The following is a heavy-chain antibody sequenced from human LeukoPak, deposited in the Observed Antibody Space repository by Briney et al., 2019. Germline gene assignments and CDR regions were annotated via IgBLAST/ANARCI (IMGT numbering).Heavy chain of an antibody. CDR2: IIPIFGTA. D-gene: IGHD1-26*01. J-gene: IGHJ6*03. Sequence: SVKVSCKASGGTFSSYAISWVRQAPGPGLEWMGGIIPIFGTANYAQKFQGRVTITADKSTSTAYMELSSLRSEDTAVYYCARDLWERPQVGYYYMDVWGKGTTVTVSS. CDR3: ARDLWERPQVGYYYMDV. CDR1: GGTFSSYA. V-gene: IGHV1-69*06.